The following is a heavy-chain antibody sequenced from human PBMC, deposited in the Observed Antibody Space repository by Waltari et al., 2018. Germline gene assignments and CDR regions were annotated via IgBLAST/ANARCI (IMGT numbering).Heavy chain of an antibody. CDR1: GFTFSNFG. D-gene: IGHD3-10*01. Sequence: EAQLLESGGGLVQPGGSLRLSCAASGFTFSNFGMSWVRQAPGKGLEWVSGFRGTGGSSSEADSVKGRLTISRDNSKNTLYLQMNSLRAEDSAVYYCAKGPYYGSAIGMDVWGQGTTVTVSS. CDR2: FRGTGGSS. V-gene: IGHV3-23*01. CDR3: AKGPYYGSAIGMDV. J-gene: IGHJ6*02.